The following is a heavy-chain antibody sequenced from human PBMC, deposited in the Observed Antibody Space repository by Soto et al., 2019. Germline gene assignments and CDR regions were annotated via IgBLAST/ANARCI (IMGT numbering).Heavy chain of an antibody. Sequence: QVQLVESGGGVVQPGRSLRLSCAASGFTFSSYGMHWVRQAPGKGLEWVAVIWYDGSNKYYADSVKGRFTISRDNSKNTLYLQMNSLRAEDTAVYYCARATYYYDSSGFPNQNWFDPWGQGTLVTVSS. CDR1: GFTFSSYG. V-gene: IGHV3-33*01. CDR2: IWYDGSNK. D-gene: IGHD3-22*01. J-gene: IGHJ5*02. CDR3: ARATYYYDSSGFPNQNWFDP.